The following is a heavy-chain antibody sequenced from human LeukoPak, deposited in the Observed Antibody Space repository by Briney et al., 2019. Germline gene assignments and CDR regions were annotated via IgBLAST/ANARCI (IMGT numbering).Heavy chain of an antibody. CDR3: ARAPGYCSGGSCFDY. D-gene: IGHD2-15*01. V-gene: IGHV5-51*01. J-gene: IGHJ4*02. CDR2: IYPGDSDT. CDR1: GYSFTTYW. Sequence: TGESLKISCKGSGYSFTTYWIGWVRQMPGKGLEWMGIIYPGDSDTRYSPSFQGQVTISADKSISTAYLQWSSLKASDTAMYYCARAPGYCSGGSCFDYWGQGTLVTVSS.